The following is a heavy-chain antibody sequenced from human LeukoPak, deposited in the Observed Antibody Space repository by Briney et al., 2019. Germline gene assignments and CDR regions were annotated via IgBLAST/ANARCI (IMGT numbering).Heavy chain of an antibody. V-gene: IGHV3-23*01. CDR3: AKPARTDAFDI. D-gene: IGHD1-14*01. CDR1: GFTFSSYA. Sequence: GSLRLSCAASGFTFSSYAMNWVRQAPGRGLEWVSSINGRGGRTYYADSVKGRFTISRDNSRNTLYLQMNSLRDEDTAVYYCAKPARTDAFDIWGQGTMVTVSS. CDR2: INGRGGRT. J-gene: IGHJ3*02.